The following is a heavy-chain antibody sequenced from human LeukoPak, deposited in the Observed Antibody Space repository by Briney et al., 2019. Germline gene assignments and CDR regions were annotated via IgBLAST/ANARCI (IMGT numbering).Heavy chain of an antibody. D-gene: IGHD3-10*01. J-gene: IGHJ3*02. CDR3: ARVMLWFGESSNDAFDI. CDR1: GYTFTGYY. V-gene: IGHV1-2*02. Sequence: ASVKVSCKASGYTFTGYYMHWVRQAPGQGLEWMGWINPNSGGTNYAQKFQGRGTMTRDTSISTAYMELSRLSSDDTAVYYCARVMLWFGESSNDAFDIWGQGTMVTVSS. CDR2: INPNSGGT.